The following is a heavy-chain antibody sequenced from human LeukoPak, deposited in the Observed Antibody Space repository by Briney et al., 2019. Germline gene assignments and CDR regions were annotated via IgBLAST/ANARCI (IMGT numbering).Heavy chain of an antibody. CDR3: ARGRDGYNYYFDY. CDR1: GYTITSYG. V-gene: IGHV7-4-1*02. Sequence: GASVKVSCKASGYTITSYGISWVRQAPGQGLEWMGWINTNTGNPTYAQGFTGRFVFSLGTSVRTAYLQISSLKAEDTAVYYCARGRDGYNYYFDYWGQGTLVTVSS. D-gene: IGHD5-24*01. J-gene: IGHJ4*02. CDR2: INTNTGNP.